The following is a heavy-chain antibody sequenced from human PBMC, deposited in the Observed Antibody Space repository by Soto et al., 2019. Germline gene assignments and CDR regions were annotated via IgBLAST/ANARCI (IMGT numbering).Heavy chain of an antibody. CDR1: GGSISSNSYY. CDR2: IYYSGST. D-gene: IGHD4-17*01. J-gene: IGHJ4*02. V-gene: IGHV4-39*01. Sequence: QLQLQESGPGLVKPSETLSLTCSVSGGSISSNSYYWGWIRQPPGKGLEWIGSIYYSGSTYYNPSLKRRVTISVDTSKNQFSLRLSSVTAADTAVFYCARHTPGEPIDNWGQGTLVTVSS. CDR3: ARHTPGEPIDN.